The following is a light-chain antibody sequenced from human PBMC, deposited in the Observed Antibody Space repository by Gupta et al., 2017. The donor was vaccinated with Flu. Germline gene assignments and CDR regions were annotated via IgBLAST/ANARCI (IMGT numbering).Light chain of an antibody. Sequence: QSALTQPPSASAPPGQSVTISCTGTNSDVGRYDYVSWYQQHPGKAPKFLIYEVSRRPSGVPDRFSGSKSGNTASLTVSGLQAEDEADYYCSSYAGSYTWVFGGGTKLTVL. CDR3: SSYAGSYTWV. CDR2: EVS. CDR1: NSDVGRYDY. V-gene: IGLV2-8*01. J-gene: IGLJ3*02.